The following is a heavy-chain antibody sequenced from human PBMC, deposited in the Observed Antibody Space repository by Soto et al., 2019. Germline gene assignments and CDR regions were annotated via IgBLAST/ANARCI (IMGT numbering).Heavy chain of an antibody. CDR3: AHRATMTIFVLIIDNGIWFDP. V-gene: IGHV2-5*02. CDR2: IYWDGDE. CDR1: GFSLSTSGAA. D-gene: IGHD3-3*01. J-gene: IGHJ5*02. Sequence: QINLIESGPTLVKPTQTLTLTCTFSGFSLSTSGAAVGWVRQPPGRALEWLALIYWDGDERYNASLGNRLTIANATSMKQLVRTLTNVEPADMATYYFAHRATMTIFVLIIDNGIWFDPWGQGTRVIVSS.